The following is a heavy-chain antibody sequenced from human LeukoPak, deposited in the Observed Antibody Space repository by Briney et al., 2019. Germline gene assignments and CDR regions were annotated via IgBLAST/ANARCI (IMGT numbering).Heavy chain of an antibody. CDR3: ARKDGDY. CDR1: GASITSFH. J-gene: IGHJ4*02. CDR2: IYSSGST. Sequence: SETLSLTCTVSGASITSFHWTWIRQPAGKGLEWIGLIYSSGSTIYNPSLQRRVAMSVDMTKNQLSLKLSSVTAADTAMYYCARKDGDYWGQGTLVTVSS. D-gene: IGHD6-6*01. V-gene: IGHV4-4*07.